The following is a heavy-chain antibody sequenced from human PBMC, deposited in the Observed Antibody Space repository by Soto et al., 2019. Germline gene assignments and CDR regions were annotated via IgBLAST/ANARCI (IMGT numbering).Heavy chain of an antibody. CDR3: AREMVRGAPPLY. CDR1: GFTFSSYG. D-gene: IGHD3-10*01. Sequence: QVQLVESGGGVVQPGRSLRLSCAASGFTFSSYGMHWVRQAPGKGLEWVAVIWYDGSNKYYADSVKGRFTISRDNSKNTLYLQMNSLRAEDTAVYYCAREMVRGAPPLYWGQGTLVTVSS. V-gene: IGHV3-33*01. J-gene: IGHJ4*02. CDR2: IWYDGSNK.